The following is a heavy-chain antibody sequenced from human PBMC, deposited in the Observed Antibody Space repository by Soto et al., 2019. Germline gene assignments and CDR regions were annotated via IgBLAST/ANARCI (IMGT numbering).Heavy chain of an antibody. CDR3: AGTTFPPSSSSGGYADH. J-gene: IGHJ4*02. CDR1: GFTFNAHA. V-gene: IGHV3-23*05. D-gene: IGHD6-19*01. Sequence: DVQLLESGGGLVQPGGSLRLSCAASGFTFNAHAMTWVRQAPGRGLEWVSSISSSGRNTFYADSVKGRFTVSRGPANTLFLQMTSLSAGDTALYHCAGTTFPPSSSSGGYADHWGRGTLVSVS. CDR2: ISSSGRNT.